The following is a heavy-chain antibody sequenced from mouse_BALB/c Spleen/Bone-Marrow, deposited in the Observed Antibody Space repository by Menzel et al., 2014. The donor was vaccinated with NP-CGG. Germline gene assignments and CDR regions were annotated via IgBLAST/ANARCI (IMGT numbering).Heavy chain of an antibody. J-gene: IGHJ4*01. Sequence: QVQLKESGAELVRPGASVKLSCKASGYTFTNYWINRVKQRPGQGLEWIGNIYPSDSYTNYNQKFKDKATLTVDKSSSTAYMQLSSPTSEDSAVYYCTRWLPYAMDYWGQGTSVTVSS. CDR3: TRWLPYAMDY. D-gene: IGHD2-2*01. CDR1: GYTFTNYW. V-gene: IGHV1-69*02. CDR2: IYPSDSYT.